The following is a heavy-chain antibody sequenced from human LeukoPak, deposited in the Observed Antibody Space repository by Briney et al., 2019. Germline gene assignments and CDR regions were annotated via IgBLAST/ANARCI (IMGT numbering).Heavy chain of an antibody. Sequence: SETLSLTCAVYGGSFSGYYWSWIRQPPGKGLEWIGEINHSGSTNYNPSLKSRVTISVDTSKNQFSLKLSSVTAADTAVYYCASVARLMVYSNHFDYWGQGTLVTVSS. V-gene: IGHV4-34*01. CDR3: ASVARLMVYSNHFDY. D-gene: IGHD4-11*01. CDR2: INHSGST. CDR1: GGSFSGYY. J-gene: IGHJ4*02.